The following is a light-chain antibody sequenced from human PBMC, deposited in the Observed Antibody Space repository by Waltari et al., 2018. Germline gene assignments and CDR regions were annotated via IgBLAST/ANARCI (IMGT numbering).Light chain of an antibody. J-gene: IGLJ3*02. CDR1: SLRTSY. V-gene: IGLV3-19*01. CDR2: GKE. Sequence: SSELTQGPDVSVALGQTVKITCQGDSLRTSYASWYQVKPGQAPVLVLFGKEKRPSGIPDRISGYSSGTTSSLTITGVQAEDEADYYCHSRKGSDNQVVFGGGTKLTVL. CDR3: HSRKGSDNQVV.